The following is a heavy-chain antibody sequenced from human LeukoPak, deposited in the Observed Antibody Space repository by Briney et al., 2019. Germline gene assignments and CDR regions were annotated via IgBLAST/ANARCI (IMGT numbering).Heavy chain of an antibody. J-gene: IGHJ5*02. V-gene: IGHV4-59*01. CDR3: ARYYCIGSSCYRTNWLDP. Sequence: SETLSLTCTVSGGSISAYYWGWIRQPPGKGLEWIGYIYYNGDTNYNASLRGRVTISLDTAKNQLSLNLKSVTAADTAVYYCARYYCIGSSCYRTNWLDPWGQGTLVAVSS. CDR2: IYYNGDT. CDR1: GGSISAYY. D-gene: IGHD2-15*01.